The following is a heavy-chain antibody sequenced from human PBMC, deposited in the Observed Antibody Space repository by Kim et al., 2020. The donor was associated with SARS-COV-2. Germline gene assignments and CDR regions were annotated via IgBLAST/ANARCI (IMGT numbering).Heavy chain of an antibody. V-gene: IGHV4-39*01. CDR3: ARLQRITMMGIRGWFDP. CDR1: GGSISSSSYY. D-gene: IGHD3-22*01. Sequence: SETLSLTCTVSGGSISSSSYYWGWIRQPPGKGLEWIGSIYYSGSTYYNPSLKSRVTISVDTSKNQFSLKLSSVTAADTAVYYCARLQRITMMGIRGWFDPWGQGTLVTVSS. CDR2: IYYSGST. J-gene: IGHJ5*02.